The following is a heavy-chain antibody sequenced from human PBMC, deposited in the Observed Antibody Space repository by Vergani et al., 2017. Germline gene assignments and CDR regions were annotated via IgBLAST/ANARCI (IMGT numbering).Heavy chain of an antibody. Sequence: QVQLQESGPGLVKPSETLSLTCTVSGGSISSYYWSWIRQPPGKGLEWIGYIYYSGSTYYNPSLKSRVTISVDTSKNQFSLKLSSVTAADTAVYYCARARGRYCSSTSCYYYYYGMDVWGQGTTVTVSS. CDR3: ARARGRYCSSTSCYYYYYGMDV. CDR1: GGSISSYY. V-gene: IGHV4-59*08. CDR2: IYYSGST. J-gene: IGHJ6*02. D-gene: IGHD2-2*01.